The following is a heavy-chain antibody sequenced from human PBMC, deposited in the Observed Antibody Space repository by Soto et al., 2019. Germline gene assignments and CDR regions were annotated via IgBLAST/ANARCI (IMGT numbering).Heavy chain of an antibody. CDR2: ISGSGGST. V-gene: IGHV3-23*01. CDR3: AKDEGGYCTNGVCYFDY. Sequence: GGSLRLSCAASGFTFSSYAMSWVRQAPGKGLEWVSAISGSGGSTYYADSVKGRFTISRDNSKNTLYLQINSLRAEDTAVYYCAKDEGGYCTNGVCYFDYCGQGTLVTVSS. CDR1: GFTFSSYA. J-gene: IGHJ4*02. D-gene: IGHD2-8*01.